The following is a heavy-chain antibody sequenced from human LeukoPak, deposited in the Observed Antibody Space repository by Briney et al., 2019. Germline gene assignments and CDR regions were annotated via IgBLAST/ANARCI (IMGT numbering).Heavy chain of an antibody. V-gene: IGHV3-15*01. D-gene: IGHD7-27*01. Sequence: KSGGSLRLSCAASGFTFSSYAMSWVRQAPGERLEWVGRIKSKTDGGTTDYAAPVKGTFTISRDDSTNSLYMQMTSMQTKHPHMNYCTTTGDPGYYYYYMDVWGKRTTVSISS. CDR2: IKSKTDGGTT. CDR3: TTTGDPGYYYYYMDV. CDR1: GFTFSSYA. J-gene: IGHJ6*03.